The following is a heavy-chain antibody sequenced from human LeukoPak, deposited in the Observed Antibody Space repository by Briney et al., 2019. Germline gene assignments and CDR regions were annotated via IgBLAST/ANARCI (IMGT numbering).Heavy chain of an antibody. D-gene: IGHD4-11*01. J-gene: IGHJ4*02. CDR3: ARDRGSRSNSPYYFDY. CDR1: GFTFRIYE. V-gene: IGHV3-48*03. Sequence: GGSLRLSCAASGFTFRIYELHWVRQAPGKGLEWVSYITSSGDGVYYAHSVRGRFTISRDNAKNSLYLEMNSLRAEDTAVYYCARDRGSRSNSPYYFDYWGPGALVTVSS. CDR2: ITSSGDGV.